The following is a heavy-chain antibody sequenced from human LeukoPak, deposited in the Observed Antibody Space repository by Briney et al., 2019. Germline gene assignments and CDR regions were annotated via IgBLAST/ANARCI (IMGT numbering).Heavy chain of an antibody. Sequence: SETLSLTCAVYGGSFSGYYWSWIRQPPGKGLEWIGEINHSGSTNYNPSLKSRVTISVDTSKNQFSLKLSSVTAADTAVYYCAANSADYNTLGSSYKVWGQGTLVPVSS. D-gene: IGHD3-10*01. J-gene: IGHJ4*02. CDR1: GGSFSGYY. CDR3: AANSADYNTLGSSYKV. CDR2: INHSGST. V-gene: IGHV4-34*01.